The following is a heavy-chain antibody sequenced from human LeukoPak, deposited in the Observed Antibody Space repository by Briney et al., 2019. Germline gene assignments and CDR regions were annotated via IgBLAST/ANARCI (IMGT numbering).Heavy chain of an antibody. CDR3: ARVLEGEGYSSGCVGY. CDR1: GFTFDDYA. Sequence: PGGSLRLSCAASGFTFDDYAMHWVRQAPGKGLEWVSGISWNSGSIGYADSVKGRFTISRDNAKNSLYLQMNSLRAEDTALYYCARVLEGEGYSSGCVGYWGQGTLVTVSS. J-gene: IGHJ4*02. D-gene: IGHD6-19*01. V-gene: IGHV3-9*01. CDR2: ISWNSGSI.